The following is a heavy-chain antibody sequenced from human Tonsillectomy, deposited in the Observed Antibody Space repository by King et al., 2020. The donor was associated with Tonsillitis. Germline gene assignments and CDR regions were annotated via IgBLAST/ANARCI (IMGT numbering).Heavy chain of an antibody. CDR1: GFTFSSFA. Sequence: VQLVESGGGLVKPGGSLRLSCAGSGFTFSSFAMNWVRQAPGKGLEWVASITSSSNYIYYADSVKGRFTVSRDNAKNALYLQIHSLRVEDTAFYYCVRGVNHLDSSGGGYWGHGTLVTVSS. D-gene: IGHD6-19*01. J-gene: IGHJ4*01. CDR3: VRGVNHLDSSGGGY. CDR2: ITSSSNYI. V-gene: IGHV3-21*01.